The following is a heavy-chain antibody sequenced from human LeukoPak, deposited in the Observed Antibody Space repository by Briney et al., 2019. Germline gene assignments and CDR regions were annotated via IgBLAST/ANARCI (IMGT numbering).Heavy chain of an antibody. D-gene: IGHD5-18*01. V-gene: IGHV3-21*01. CDR3: ARGRYSYGSPTAFDY. CDR1: GFTFSSYS. Sequence: GRSLRLSCAASGFTFSSYSMNWVRQAPGKGLEWVSSISSSSSYIYYADSVKGRFTISRDNAKNSLYLQMNSLRAEDTAVYYCARGRYSYGSPTAFDYWGQGTLVTVSS. J-gene: IGHJ4*02. CDR2: ISSSSSYI.